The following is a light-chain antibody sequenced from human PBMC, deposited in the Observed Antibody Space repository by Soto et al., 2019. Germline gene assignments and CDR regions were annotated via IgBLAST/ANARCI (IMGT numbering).Light chain of an antibody. J-gene: IGKJ2*01. CDR3: QQYGSSPAST. CDR1: QSVSSSY. Sequence: EIVLTQSPGTLSLSPGERATLSCRASQSVSSSYLAWYQQKPGQTPRLLIYAASSRANGIPDKLSDSGSGTDFTLTTRRLEPADFAVYYCQQYGSSPASTFGQGTKLEIK. V-gene: IGKV3-20*01. CDR2: AAS.